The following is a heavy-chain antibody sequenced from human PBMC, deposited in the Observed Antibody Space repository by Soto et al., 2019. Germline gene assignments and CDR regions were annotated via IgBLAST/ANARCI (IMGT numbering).Heavy chain of an antibody. Sequence: LSLTCAVSGGSVSSGGYSWGWIRQPLGKGLEWIGYIYHSGGTDYNPSFESRVTISLDRSQNQFSLKLESVSAADTAVYYCASRYCTNGVCYQPFGYWGQGTLVTVSS. CDR2: IYHSGGT. CDR3: ASRYCTNGVCYQPFGY. V-gene: IGHV4-30-2*01. D-gene: IGHD2-8*01. CDR1: GGSVSSGGYS. J-gene: IGHJ4*02.